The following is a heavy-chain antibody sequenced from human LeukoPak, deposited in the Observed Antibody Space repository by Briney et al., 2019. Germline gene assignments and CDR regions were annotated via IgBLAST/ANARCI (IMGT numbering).Heavy chain of an antibody. CDR3: ARGTHGAFDI. CDR1: GFTFSSYG. J-gene: IGHJ3*02. D-gene: IGHD2-15*01. V-gene: IGHV3-48*04. Sequence: GRSLRLSCAASGFTFSSYGMHWVRQAPGKGLEWISYINSSGNTIYYADSVKGRCTISRDNAKNSLYLQMNSLRAEDTAVYYCARGTHGAFDIWGQGTMVTVSS. CDR2: INSSGNTI.